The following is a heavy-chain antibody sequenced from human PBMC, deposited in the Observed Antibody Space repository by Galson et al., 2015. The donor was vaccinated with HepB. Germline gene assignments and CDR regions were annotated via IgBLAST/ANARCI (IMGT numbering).Heavy chain of an antibody. J-gene: IGHJ6*02. D-gene: IGHD6-13*01. CDR1: GFTFSSYS. CDR2: ISSSSSTI. V-gene: IGHV3-48*04. CDR3: ARRPRYSSSWYQMDYYGMDV. Sequence: SLRLSCAASGFTFSSYSMNWVRQAPGKGLEWVSYISSSSSTIYYADSVKGRFTISRDNAKNSLYLQMNSLRAEDTAVYYCARRPRYSSSWYQMDYYGMDVWGQGTTVTVSS.